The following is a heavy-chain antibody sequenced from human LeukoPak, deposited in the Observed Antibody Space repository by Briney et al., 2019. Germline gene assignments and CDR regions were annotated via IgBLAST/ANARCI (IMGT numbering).Heavy chain of an antibody. CDR2: IYHSGST. Sequence: PSETLSLTCAVSGGSISSSNWWSWVRQPPGKGLEWIGEIYHSGSTNYNPSLKSRVTISVDKSKNQFSLKLSSVTAADTAVYYCARCPNPQKELYYDFWSGPQGWFDPWGQGTLVTVSS. CDR1: GGSISSSNW. CDR3: ARCPNPQKELYYDFWSGPQGWFDP. D-gene: IGHD3-3*01. V-gene: IGHV4-4*02. J-gene: IGHJ5*02.